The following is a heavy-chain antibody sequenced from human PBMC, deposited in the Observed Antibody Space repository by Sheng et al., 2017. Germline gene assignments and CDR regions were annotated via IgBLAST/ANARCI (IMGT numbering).Heavy chain of an antibody. CDR2: ISGSGGGT. CDR3: AKDYCGSTTCSFDY. D-gene: IGHD2-2*01. CDR1: GFTFTTYT. V-gene: IGHV3-23*01. J-gene: IGHJ4*02. Sequence: EVQLLESGGGLVQPGGSLRLSCAASGFTFTTYTMTWVRQAPGKGLEWVSAISGSGGGTYYADSVKGRFTISRDNSKNTLYLQMNSLRAEDTALYYCAKDYCGSTTCSFDYWGQGTLVT.